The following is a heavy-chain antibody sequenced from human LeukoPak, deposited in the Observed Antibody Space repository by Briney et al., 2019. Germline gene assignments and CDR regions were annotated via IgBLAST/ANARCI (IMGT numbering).Heavy chain of an antibody. V-gene: IGHV3-30*02. J-gene: IGHJ4*02. CDR3: ARTRMTTVTTFGWLSTAWDY. D-gene: IGHD4-11*01. CDR1: GFTFSSYG. Sequence: QPGGSLRLSCAASGFTFSSYGMHWVRQAPGKGLEWVAFIRYDGSNKYYADSVKGRFTISRDNSKNTLYLQMNSLRAEDTAVYYCARTRMTTVTTFGWLSTAWDYWGQGTLVTVSS. CDR2: IRYDGSNK.